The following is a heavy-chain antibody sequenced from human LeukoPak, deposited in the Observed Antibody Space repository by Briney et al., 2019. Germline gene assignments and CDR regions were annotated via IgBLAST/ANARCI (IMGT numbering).Heavy chain of an antibody. CDR2: ISGSGGST. J-gene: IGHJ4*02. CDR1: GFTFSSYA. V-gene: IGHV3-23*01. Sequence: PGGSLRLSCAASGFTFSSYAMGWVRQAPGKGLEWVSAISGSGGSTYYADSVKGRFTISRDNSKNTLYLQMNGLRAEDTAVYYCANDPKYSGYDFSFDYWGQGTLVTVS. D-gene: IGHD5-12*01. CDR3: ANDPKYSGYDFSFDY.